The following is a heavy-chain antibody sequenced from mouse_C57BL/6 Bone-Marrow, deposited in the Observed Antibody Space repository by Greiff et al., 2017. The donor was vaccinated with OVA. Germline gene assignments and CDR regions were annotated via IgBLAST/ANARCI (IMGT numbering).Heavy chain of an antibody. J-gene: IGHJ2*01. CDR1: GYTFTDYY. CDR2: IYPGSGNT. Sequence: QVQLQQSGAELVRPGASVKLSCKASGYTFTDYYINWVKQRPGQGLEWIARIYPGSGNTYYNEKFKGKATLTAEKSSSTAYMQLSSLTSEDSAVYVCARGDSNSLDYWGQGTTLTVSS. V-gene: IGHV1-76*01. D-gene: IGHD2-5*01. CDR3: ARGDSNSLDY.